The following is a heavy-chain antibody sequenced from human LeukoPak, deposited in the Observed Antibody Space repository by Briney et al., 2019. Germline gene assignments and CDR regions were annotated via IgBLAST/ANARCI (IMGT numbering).Heavy chain of an antibody. D-gene: IGHD1-26*01. J-gene: IGHJ4*02. V-gene: IGHV1-2*02. Sequence: ASVTVSFKASVYTFTHYYMHWVRQAPGQGLEWMGWIDPKSGGTNYAQKFKGRVTMTRDTSISAGYMELSGPRSDDTAVYYCARATHNTGSYVSDYWGQGTLVTVSS. CDR3: ARATHNTGSYVSDY. CDR2: IDPKSGGT. CDR1: VYTFTHYY.